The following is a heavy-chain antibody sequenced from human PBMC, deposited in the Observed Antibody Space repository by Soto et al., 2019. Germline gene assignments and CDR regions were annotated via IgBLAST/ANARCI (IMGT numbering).Heavy chain of an antibody. J-gene: IGHJ6*02. V-gene: IGHV1-69*01. Sequence: QVQLVQSGAEVQKPGSSVKVSCKASGGTFTSYAISWVRQAPGQVLEWMGGIIPMYNSPTYAQKFRGRLTITADGTTRSAYIDLGSLRPDDSAEYYCARGSRDCSTSSCHSPHGYFRHDMDVWGPGTTVTVSS. CDR2: IIPMYNSP. CDR1: GGTFTSYA. CDR3: ARGSRDCSTSSCHSPHGYFRHDMDV. D-gene: IGHD2-2*01.